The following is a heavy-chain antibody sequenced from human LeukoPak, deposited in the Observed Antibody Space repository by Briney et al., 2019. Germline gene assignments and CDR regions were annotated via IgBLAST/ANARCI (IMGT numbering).Heavy chain of an antibody. CDR2: ISYDGSNK. Sequence: GGFLRLSCAASGFTFSSYAMHWVRQAPGKGLEWVAVISYDGSNKYYADSVKGRFTISRDNSKNTLYLQMNSLRPEDTAVYYCASKWFCGGDCYYQIDFWGQGTLVTVSS. CDR3: ASKWFCGGDCYYQIDF. J-gene: IGHJ4*02. CDR1: GFTFSSYA. V-gene: IGHV3-30-3*01. D-gene: IGHD2-21*02.